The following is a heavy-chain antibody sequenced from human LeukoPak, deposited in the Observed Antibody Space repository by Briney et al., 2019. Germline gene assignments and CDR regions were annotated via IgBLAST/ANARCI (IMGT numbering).Heavy chain of an antibody. Sequence: ASVKVSCKVSGYTLTELSMHWVRQAPGKGLEWMGGFDPEDGETIYAQKFQGRVTITEDTSTDTAYMELSSLGSEDTAVYYCATVLSWLVQYYFDYWGQGTLVTVSS. CDR3: ATVLSWLVQYYFDY. J-gene: IGHJ4*02. V-gene: IGHV1-24*01. CDR2: FDPEDGET. D-gene: IGHD6-19*01. CDR1: GYTLTELS.